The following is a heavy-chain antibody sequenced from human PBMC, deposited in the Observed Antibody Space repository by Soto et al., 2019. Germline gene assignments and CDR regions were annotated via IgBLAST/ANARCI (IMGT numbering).Heavy chain of an antibody. V-gene: IGHV4-4*02. CDR3: ARHIKRLGYFDY. D-gene: IGHD2-21*01. J-gene: IGHJ4*02. Sequence: SETLSLTCAVSSGSIDNVYWWSWARQSPGKGLEWIGETSHDGVTNYNPSLEGRVTISVDTSKNQFSLKLSSVTAADTAVYYCARHIKRLGYFDYWGQGTLVTVSS. CDR2: TSHDGVT. CDR1: SGSIDNVYW.